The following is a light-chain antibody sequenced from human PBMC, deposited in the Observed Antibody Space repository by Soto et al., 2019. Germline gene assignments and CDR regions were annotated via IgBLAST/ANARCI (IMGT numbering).Light chain of an antibody. Sequence: QSVLTQPPSVSGAPGQRVTISCTGSSSNIGAGHDVHWYQQLPGTAPKLLIYGNGNRPSGVPDRFSGSKSGTSASLAITGLLAEDEADYYCQSYDSSLSGSEVFGTGTKVTVL. CDR1: SSNIGAGHD. V-gene: IGLV1-40*01. J-gene: IGLJ1*01. CDR2: GNG. CDR3: QSYDSSLSGSEV.